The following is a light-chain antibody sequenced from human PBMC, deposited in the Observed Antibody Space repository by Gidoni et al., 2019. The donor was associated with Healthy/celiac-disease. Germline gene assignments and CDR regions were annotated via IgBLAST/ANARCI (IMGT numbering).Light chain of an antibody. CDR2: DAS. J-gene: IGKJ4*01. CDR3: QQYGSSPLT. Sequence: EIVLTQSPGTLSLSPGERATLSCRASQSVSSSYLARYQQKPGQAPRLLIYDASRRATGIPDRFSGSGSGTDFPLIISRLEPEDFAVYYCQQYGSSPLTFGGGTKVEIK. CDR1: QSVSSSY. V-gene: IGKV3-20*01.